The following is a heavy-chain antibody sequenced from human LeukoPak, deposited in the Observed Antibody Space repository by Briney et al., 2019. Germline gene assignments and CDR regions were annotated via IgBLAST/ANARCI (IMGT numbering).Heavy chain of an antibody. V-gene: IGHV4-59*08. D-gene: IGHD2-21*01. CDR3: ARHELGVCDGGGRPYYFDY. Sequence: SETLSLTCTVSGGSISSYYWSWIRQPPGMGLEWIAYVYYDGNTRYNPSLKSRVTMSVDTSKNQFSLKLSSVTAADTAVYYCARHELGVCDGGGRPYYFDYWGQGTLVTVSS. CDR1: GGSISSYY. J-gene: IGHJ4*02. CDR2: VYYDGNT.